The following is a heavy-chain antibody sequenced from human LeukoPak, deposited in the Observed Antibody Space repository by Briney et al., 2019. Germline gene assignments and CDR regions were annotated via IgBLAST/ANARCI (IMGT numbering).Heavy chain of an antibody. CDR3: AKFQSSGWLYDAFDI. CDR2: ISGSGGST. D-gene: IGHD6-19*01. Sequence: GGSLRLSCAASGFTFSSYGMSWVRQAPGKGLEWVSAISGSGGSTYYADSVKGRFTISRDNSKNTMYLQMNSLRAEDTAVYYCAKFQSSGWLYDAFDIWGQGTMVTVSS. J-gene: IGHJ3*02. V-gene: IGHV3-23*01. CDR1: GFTFSSYG.